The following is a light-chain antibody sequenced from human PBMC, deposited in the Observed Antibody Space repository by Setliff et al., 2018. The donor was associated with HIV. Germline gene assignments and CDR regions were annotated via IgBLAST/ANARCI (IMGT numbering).Light chain of an antibody. Sequence: SALTQPRSVSGSPGQSVTFSCTGSSSDVGAYNYVSWYQQHPGKAPKLIIYDVSKRPSGVPDRFSGSKSGDTASLTISGLQSEDEADYYCCSYAGTYTYIFGTGTKVTVL. CDR1: SSDVGAYNY. J-gene: IGLJ1*01. CDR3: CSYAGTYTYI. V-gene: IGLV2-11*01. CDR2: DVS.